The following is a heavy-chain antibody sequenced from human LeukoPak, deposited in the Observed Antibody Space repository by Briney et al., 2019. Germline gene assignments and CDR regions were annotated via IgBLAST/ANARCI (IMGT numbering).Heavy chain of an antibody. Sequence: GGSLRLSCAASGFTFSSYGMHWVRQAPGKGLEWVAVIWYDGSNKYYADSAKGRFTISRDNSKNTLYLQMNSLRAEDTAVYYCARDRSGWYYFDYWGQGTQVTVSS. CDR3: ARDRSGWYYFDY. V-gene: IGHV3-33*01. D-gene: IGHD6-19*01. J-gene: IGHJ4*02. CDR1: GFTFSSYG. CDR2: IWYDGSNK.